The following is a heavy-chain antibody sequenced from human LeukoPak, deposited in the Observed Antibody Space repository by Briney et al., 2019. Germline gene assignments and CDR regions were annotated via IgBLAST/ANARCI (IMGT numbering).Heavy chain of an antibody. Sequence: HPGGSLRLSCAASGFTFSSYSMNWVHQAPGKGLEWLSYISNSGSTVFYADSVKGRFTVSRDNAKRSLYLQIESLRDDDTAVYHCALGTINKDFYFGMDVWGQGTTVTVSS. D-gene: IGHD2-8*01. CDR3: ALGTINKDFYFGMDV. CDR1: GFTFSSYS. CDR2: ISNSGSTV. V-gene: IGHV3-48*02. J-gene: IGHJ6*02.